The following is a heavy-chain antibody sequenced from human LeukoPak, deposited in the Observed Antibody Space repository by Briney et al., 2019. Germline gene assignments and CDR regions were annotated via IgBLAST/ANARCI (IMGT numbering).Heavy chain of an antibody. CDR2: IYPVDSDT. V-gene: IGHV5-51*01. D-gene: IGHD2-21*02. J-gene: IGHJ4*02. CDR3: ARHGDFMGHHY. CDR1: GYSFTNFW. Sequence: RRGESLKISCKGSGYSFTNFWIGWVRPMPGKGLEWMGIIYPVDSDTRYSPSFQGQVTISADKSIRTAYLQWSSLKASDTAMYYCARHGDFMGHHYWGQGTLVSVSS.